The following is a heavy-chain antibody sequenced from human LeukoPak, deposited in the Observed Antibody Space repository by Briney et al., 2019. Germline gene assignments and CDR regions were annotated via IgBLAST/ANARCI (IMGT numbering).Heavy chain of an antibody. CDR2: INPNSGGT. V-gene: IGHV1-2*02. Sequence: ASVKVSCKASGYTFTGYYIHWVRQAPGQGLEWMGWINPNSGGTNYAQKFQGRVTMTSDTSISTAYMELSRLRSDDTAVYYCATYVWGNLTFDYWGQGTLVTLSS. CDR1: GYTFTGYY. J-gene: IGHJ4*02. CDR3: ATYVWGNLTFDY. D-gene: IGHD3-16*01.